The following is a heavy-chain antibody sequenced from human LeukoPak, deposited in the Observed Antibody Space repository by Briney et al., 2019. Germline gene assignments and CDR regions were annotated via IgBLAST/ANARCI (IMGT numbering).Heavy chain of an antibody. CDR3: ARERGRYSSSSPVDY. CDR1: GFTFSSYA. Sequence: GGSLRLSCAASGFTFSSYAMHWVRQAPGKGLEWVAVISYDGSNKYYADSVKGRFTISRDNSKNTLYLQMNSLRAEDTAVYYCARERGRYSSSSPVDYWGQGTLVTVPS. V-gene: IGHV3-30-3*01. D-gene: IGHD6-6*01. J-gene: IGHJ4*02. CDR2: ISYDGSNK.